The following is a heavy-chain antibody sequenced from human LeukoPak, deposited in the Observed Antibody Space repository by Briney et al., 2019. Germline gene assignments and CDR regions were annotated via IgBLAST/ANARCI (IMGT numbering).Heavy chain of an antibody. D-gene: IGHD6-6*01. CDR1: GYTFTSYD. V-gene: IGHV1-8*01. CDR2: MNPNSGNT. CDR3: ARDSVFEYVFDY. Sequence: ASVKVSCKASGYTFTSYDINWVRQATGQGLEWMGWMNPNSGNTGYAQKFQGRVTMTRNTSISTAYMELSSLRSEDTAVYYCARDSVFEYVFDYWGQGTLVTVSS. J-gene: IGHJ4*02.